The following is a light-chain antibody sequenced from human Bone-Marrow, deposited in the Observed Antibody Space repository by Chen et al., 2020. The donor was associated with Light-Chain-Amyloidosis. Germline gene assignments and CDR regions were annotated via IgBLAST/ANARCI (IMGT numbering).Light chain of an antibody. V-gene: IGLV3-21*02. J-gene: IGLJ3*02. CDR1: NIGSTS. Sequence: SYVLTQPSSVSVAPGQPATTACGGNNIGSTSVHWYQQTPGQAPLLVVYDDSDRPSGIPERLSDSNSGNTATLTISRVEAGDEADYYCQVWDRSSDRPVFGGGTKLTVL. CDR3: QVWDRSSDRPV. CDR2: DDS.